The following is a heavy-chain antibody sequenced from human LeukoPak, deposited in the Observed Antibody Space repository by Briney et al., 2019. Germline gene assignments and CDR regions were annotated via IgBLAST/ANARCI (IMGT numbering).Heavy chain of an antibody. CDR2: IYHSGST. CDR1: GYSISSGYY. V-gene: IGHV4-38-2*02. J-gene: IGHJ6*03. CDR3: ARNSIDFWSGYFYYMDV. Sequence: SETLSLTCTVSGYSISSGYYWGWIRQPPGKGLEWIGSIYHSGSTYYNPSLKSRFTISVDTSKNQFSLKLSSVTAADTAVYYCARNSIDFWSGYFYYMDVWGRGTTVTVSS. D-gene: IGHD3-3*01.